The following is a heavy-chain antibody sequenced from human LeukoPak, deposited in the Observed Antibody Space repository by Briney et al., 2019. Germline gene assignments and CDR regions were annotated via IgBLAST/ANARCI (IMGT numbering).Heavy chain of an antibody. CDR3: ARSSWFGGRSEWRWFDP. CDR2: ISGYTGNT. CDR1: GYTFSSYG. J-gene: IGHJ5*02. D-gene: IGHD3-10*01. V-gene: IGHV1-18*01. Sequence: ASVKVSCKASGYTFSSYGISWVRQAPGQGLEWMGWISGYTGNTNYAQNLQGRVTMTTDTSTSTAYMELRSLRSDDTALYYCARSSWFGGRSEWRWFDPWGRGTLVTVSS.